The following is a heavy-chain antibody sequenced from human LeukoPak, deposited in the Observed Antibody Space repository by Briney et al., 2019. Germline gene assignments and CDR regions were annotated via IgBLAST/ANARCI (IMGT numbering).Heavy chain of an antibody. Sequence: GGSLRLSCAASGFTFSSYAMSWVRQAPGKGLEWVSAISGGGGSKYYADSVKGRFTISRDNSKNTLYLQMNSLRAEDTAVYYCAKAHGIAVAGIVTAFDPGGQGTLVTVSP. CDR3: AKAHGIAVAGIVTAFDP. CDR1: GFTFSSYA. V-gene: IGHV3-23*01. J-gene: IGHJ5*02. CDR2: ISGGGGSK. D-gene: IGHD6-19*01.